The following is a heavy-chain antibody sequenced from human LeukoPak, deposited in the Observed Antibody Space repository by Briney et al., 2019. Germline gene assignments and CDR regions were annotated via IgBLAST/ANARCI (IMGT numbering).Heavy chain of an antibody. J-gene: IGHJ2*01. D-gene: IGHD6-19*01. V-gene: IGHV1-69*05. CDR1: RGTFSSYA. CDR3: ARDGNSGWSGVFDL. CDR2: IIPIFGTA. Sequence: SVKVSCKASRGTFSSYAISWVRQAPGQGLEWMGRIIPIFGTANYAQKFQGRVTITTDESTSTAYMELSSLRSEDTAVYYCARDGNSGWSGVFDLWGRGTLVTVSS.